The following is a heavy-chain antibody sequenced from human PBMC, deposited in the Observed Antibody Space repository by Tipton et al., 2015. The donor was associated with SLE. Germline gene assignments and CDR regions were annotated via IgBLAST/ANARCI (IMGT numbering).Heavy chain of an antibody. D-gene: IGHD6-13*01. CDR1: GGSFSGYY. J-gene: IGHJ3*02. Sequence: GLVKPSETLSLTCAVYGGSFSGYYWSWIRQPPGKGLEWIGEINHSGSTNYNPSLKSRVTISVDTSKNQFSLKLSSVTAADTAVYYCARNGYSSSSDAFDIWGQGTMVTVSS. V-gene: IGHV4-34*01. CDR2: INHSGST. CDR3: ARNGYSSSSDAFDI.